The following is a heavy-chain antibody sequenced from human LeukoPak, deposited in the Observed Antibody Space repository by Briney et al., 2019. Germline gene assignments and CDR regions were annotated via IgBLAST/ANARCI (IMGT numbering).Heavy chain of an antibody. V-gene: IGHV3-30*18. Sequence: PGGSLRLSCAASGFTFSSYGMHWVRQAPGKGLEWVAVISYDGSNKYYADSVKGRFTLSRDNSKNTLYLQMNSLRAEATAVYYCANGLSRPDTAMDHDFEVSPDPIFDYWGQGTLVTVSS. J-gene: IGHJ4*02. CDR3: ANGLSRPDTAMDHDFEVSPDPIFDY. D-gene: IGHD5-18*01. CDR2: ISYDGSNK. CDR1: GFTFSSYG.